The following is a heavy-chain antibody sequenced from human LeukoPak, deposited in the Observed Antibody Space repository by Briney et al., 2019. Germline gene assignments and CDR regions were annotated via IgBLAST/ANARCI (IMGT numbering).Heavy chain of an antibody. J-gene: IGHJ4*02. CDR1: GFIFSNYW. CDR2: IKLDGSET. Sequence: GGSLRLSCAASGFIFSNYWMGWVRQAPGKGLEWVANIKLDGSETYYVDSVKGRFTISRDNANNSLYLQMDSLRAEDTAVYFCARSPNPYDYWGQGTLVTVSS. CDR3: ARSPNPYDY. V-gene: IGHV3-7*01.